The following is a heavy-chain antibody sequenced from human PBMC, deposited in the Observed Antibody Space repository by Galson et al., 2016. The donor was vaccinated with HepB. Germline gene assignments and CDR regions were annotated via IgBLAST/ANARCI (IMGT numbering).Heavy chain of an antibody. CDR3: SRATLNYYYYGMDG. Sequence: SLRLSCAASGFGVSSNYMTWVRQAPGKGPEWVSVIYSDGSTYSADSVKGRFTISRDNSKNIIYLQMNSLRVEDTAVYFCSRATLNYYYYGMDGWGQGTTVIVSS. CDR2: IYSDGST. CDR1: GFGVSSNY. J-gene: IGHJ6*02. V-gene: IGHV3-53*01.